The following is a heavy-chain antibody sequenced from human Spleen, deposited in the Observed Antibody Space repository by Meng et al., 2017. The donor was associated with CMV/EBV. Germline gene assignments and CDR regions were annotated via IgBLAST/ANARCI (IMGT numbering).Heavy chain of an antibody. V-gene: IGHV3-30*04. CDR1: GFTFSSFA. Sequence: LSCAASGFTFSSFAMHWVRQAPGKGLEWVAVISYDGSNKYCADSVKGRFTISRDNSKNTLYLQMNSLRAEDTAVYYCARDSEQQLFDYWGQGTLVTVSS. D-gene: IGHD6-13*01. J-gene: IGHJ4*02. CDR2: ISYDGSNK. CDR3: ARDSEQQLFDY.